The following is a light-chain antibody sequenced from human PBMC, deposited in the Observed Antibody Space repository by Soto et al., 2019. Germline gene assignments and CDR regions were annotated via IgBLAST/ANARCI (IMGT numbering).Light chain of an antibody. CDR1: QSVSSSY. Sequence: EIVLPPSPGPLSFSPGERATLSCRASQSVSSSYLAWYQQKPGQAPRLLIYGASSRATGIPDRFSGSGSGTDFTLTISRLEPEDFAVYYCQQYGSSGTFGQGSKVDIK. J-gene: IGKJ1*01. V-gene: IGKV3-20*01. CDR3: QQYGSSGT. CDR2: GAS.